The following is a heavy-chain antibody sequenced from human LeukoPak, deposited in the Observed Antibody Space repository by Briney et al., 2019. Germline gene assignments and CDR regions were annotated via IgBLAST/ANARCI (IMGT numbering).Heavy chain of an antibody. J-gene: IGHJ6*03. CDR1: GFTFRNYD. D-gene: IGHD6-13*01. CDR2: IWSDGKIE. Sequence: PGGSLRLSCAASGFTFRNYDMHWVRQSPGKGLEWLSLIWSDGKIEQYAASVEGRITISRDNSKNTVYLQMSSLRGEDTAVYYCAKDPGTATRGFHMDVWGKGTRVTVSS. CDR3: AKDPGTATRGFHMDV. V-gene: IGHV3-30*02.